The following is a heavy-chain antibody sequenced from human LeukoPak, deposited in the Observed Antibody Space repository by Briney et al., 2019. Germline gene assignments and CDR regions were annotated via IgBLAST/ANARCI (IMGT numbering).Heavy chain of an antibody. CDR1: GGSISSYY. D-gene: IGHD1-26*01. CDR2: IYYSGST. J-gene: IGHJ4*02. Sequence: PSETLSLTCTVSGGSISSYYWSWIRQPPGKGLEWIGYIYYSGSTNYNPSLKSRVTISVDTSKNQLSLKLSSVTAADTAVYYCASLTLPSGSYYVYWGQGTLVTVSS. CDR3: ASLTLPSGSYYVY. V-gene: IGHV4-59*08.